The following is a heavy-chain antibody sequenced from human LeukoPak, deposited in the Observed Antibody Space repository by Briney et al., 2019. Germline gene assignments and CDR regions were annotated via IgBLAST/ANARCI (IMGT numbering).Heavy chain of an antibody. D-gene: IGHD2-2*02. Sequence: SQTLSLTCTVSGGSISSGGYYWSWIRQHPGKGLEWIGYIYYSGSTYYNPSLKNRVTISVDTSKNQFSLKLSSVTAADTAVYYCARDTHYCSSTSCYTRGSLDVWGQGTTVTVSS. CDR2: IYYSGST. CDR3: ARDTHYCSSTSCYTRGSLDV. V-gene: IGHV4-31*03. J-gene: IGHJ6*02. CDR1: GGSISSGGYY.